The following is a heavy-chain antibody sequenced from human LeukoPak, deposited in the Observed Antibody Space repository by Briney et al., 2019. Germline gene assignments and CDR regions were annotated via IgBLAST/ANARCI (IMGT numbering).Heavy chain of an antibody. Sequence: ESGPTLVKPTQTLTLTCTFSGFSLSTSGVGVGWIRQPPGKALEWLALIYWDDDKRYSPSLKSRLTITKDTSKNQVVLTMTNMDPVDTATYYCARAVYSNQWGPFYFDYWGQGTLVTVSS. V-gene: IGHV2-5*02. CDR2: IYWDDDK. CDR3: ARAVYSNQWGPFYFDY. D-gene: IGHD4-11*01. J-gene: IGHJ4*02. CDR1: GFSLSTSGVG.